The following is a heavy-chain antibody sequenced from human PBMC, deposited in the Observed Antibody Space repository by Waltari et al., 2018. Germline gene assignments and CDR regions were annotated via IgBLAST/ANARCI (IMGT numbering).Heavy chain of an antibody. Sequence: QVQLQESGPGLVKPSQTLSLTCTVSGGSISSGGYYWSWIRQHPGKGLEWIGYIYHSGSTDNNPSLKSRVTISVDRSKNQFSLKLSCVTAADTAGYYCARGAAVANYYYYYGRDVWGQGTTVTVSS. J-gene: IGHJ6*02. D-gene: IGHD6-19*01. V-gene: IGHV4-31*03. CDR1: GGSISSGGYY. CDR3: ARGAAVANYYYYYGRDV. CDR2: IYHSGST.